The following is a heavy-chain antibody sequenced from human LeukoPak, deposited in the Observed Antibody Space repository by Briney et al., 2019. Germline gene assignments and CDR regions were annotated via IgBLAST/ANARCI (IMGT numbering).Heavy chain of an antibody. D-gene: IGHD6-25*01. CDR2: IYYSGST. CDR3: ARGRGDFDY. V-gene: IGHV4-59*01. J-gene: IGHJ4*02. CDR1: GGSFSGYY. Sequence: SSETPSVTCAVYGGSFSGYYWSWIRQPPGKGLEWIGYIYYSGSTNYNPSLKSRVTISVDTSKNQFSLKLSSVTAADTAVYYCARGRGDFDYWGQGTLVTVSS.